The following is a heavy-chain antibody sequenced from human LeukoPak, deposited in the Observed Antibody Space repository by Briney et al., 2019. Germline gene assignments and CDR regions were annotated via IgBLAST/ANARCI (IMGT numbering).Heavy chain of an antibody. Sequence: GGSLRLSCAASGFTFSPYGMHWVRQAPGKGLEWVAVISYDGSNKYYADSVKGRFTISRDNSKNTLCLQMNSLRAEDTAVYYCAKDVTAYYGSGSSYLDYWGQGTLVTVSS. D-gene: IGHD3-10*01. CDR1: GFTFSPYG. CDR3: AKDVTAYYGSGSSYLDY. CDR2: ISYDGSNK. V-gene: IGHV3-30*18. J-gene: IGHJ4*02.